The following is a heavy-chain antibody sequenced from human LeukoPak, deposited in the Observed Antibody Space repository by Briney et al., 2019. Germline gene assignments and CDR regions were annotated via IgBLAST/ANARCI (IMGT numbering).Heavy chain of an antibody. J-gene: IGHJ4*02. V-gene: IGHV1-18*01. D-gene: IGHD4-17*01. CDR2: ISVYTGNT. Sequence: GASVKVSCKASGYTFTSYGFSWVRQAPGQGLEWMGWISVYTGNTNYAQKFQDRVTLTTDTSTTTAYMELRSLRSADTAVYYCAYGHGDYLRDWGQGTLVTVSS. CDR1: GYTFTSYG. CDR3: AYGHGDYLRD.